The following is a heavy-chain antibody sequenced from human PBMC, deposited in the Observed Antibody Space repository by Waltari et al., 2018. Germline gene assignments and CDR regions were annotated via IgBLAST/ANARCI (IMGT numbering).Heavy chain of an antibody. CDR2: IRSKPNNYAT. D-gene: IGHD6-13*01. J-gene: IGHJ4*02. CDR1: GFTFSAPT. Sequence: EVQVVDSGGGLVQPGGSLKLPCATSGFTFSAPTIPWVRQTAGKGLEWIGRIRSKPNNYATRYTASVEGRFTISRDDSENTAYLQMSSLMTEDTAVYYCTGGAVTGTDFWGQGTLVTVSS. V-gene: IGHV3-73*01. CDR3: TGGAVTGTDF.